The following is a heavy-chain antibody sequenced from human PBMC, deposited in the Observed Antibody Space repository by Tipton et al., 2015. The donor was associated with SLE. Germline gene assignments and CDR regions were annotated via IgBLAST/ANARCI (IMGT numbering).Heavy chain of an antibody. J-gene: IGHJ3*02. Sequence: SLRLSCVASGFTFSSYNMNWVRQAPGKGLEWVSYISCSTTIYYADSVKGRFTISRDNAKNSLYLQMNSLRAEDTAVYSCARDRVRYYGSGSPDAFDIWGQGTMVTVSS. CDR1: GFTFSSYN. CDR3: ARDRVRYYGSGSPDAFDI. D-gene: IGHD3-10*01. V-gene: IGHV3-48*01. CDR2: ISCSTTI.